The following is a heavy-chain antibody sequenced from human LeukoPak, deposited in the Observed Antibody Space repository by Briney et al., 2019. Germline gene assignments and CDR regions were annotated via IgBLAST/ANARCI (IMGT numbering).Heavy chain of an antibody. V-gene: IGHV4-61*02. CDR3: TYDSSGYYYGSFDY. Sequence: SETLSLTCTVSGGSISSGSYYWSWIRQPAGKGLEWIGLIYTSGSTNYNPSLKSRVTISVDTSKNQFSLKLSSVTAADTAVYYCTYDSSGYYYGSFDYWGQGTLVTVSS. CDR2: IYTSGST. CDR1: GGSISSGSYY. J-gene: IGHJ4*02. D-gene: IGHD3-22*01.